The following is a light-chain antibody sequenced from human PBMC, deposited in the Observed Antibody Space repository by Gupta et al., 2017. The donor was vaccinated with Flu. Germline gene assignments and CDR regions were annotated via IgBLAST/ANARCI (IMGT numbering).Light chain of an antibody. J-gene: IGLJ2*01. CDR3: QVWDSSSDHVV. CDR1: NIGSKS. V-gene: IGLV3-21*02. Sequence: QTARITCGGNNIGSKSVHWYQQKPSQAPVLVVSDDIDRPSGIPERFSGSNSGNTATLTISRVEAGDGADYYCQVWDSSSDHVVFGGGTKLTVL. CDR2: DDI.